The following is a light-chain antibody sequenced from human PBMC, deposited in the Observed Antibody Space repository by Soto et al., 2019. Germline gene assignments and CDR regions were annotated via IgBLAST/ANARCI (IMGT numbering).Light chain of an antibody. CDR3: HQYGSPSLT. Sequence: EIVLTQSPGTLSLSPGERATLSCRASQSVSSSYLAWYQQKPGQAPRLLIYGASSRATGIPDRFSGSGSGTDFTLTISRLEPEDFAVYYCHQYGSPSLTSRHGSKVNIK. CDR1: QSVSSSY. CDR2: GAS. V-gene: IGKV3-20*01. J-gene: IGKJ1*01.